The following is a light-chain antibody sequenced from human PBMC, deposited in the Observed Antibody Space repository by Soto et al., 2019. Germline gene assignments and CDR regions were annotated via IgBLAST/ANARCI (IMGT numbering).Light chain of an antibody. J-gene: IGKJ1*01. Sequence: IQMTQSPSSLTACVGDRVTITCRASQGISNYLAWYQQQPGKVPKLLIYVASTLQSGVPSRFSGSGSGTDFTLTISSLQPEDVATYYCQKYNSAPWTFGQGTKVEIK. V-gene: IGKV1-27*01. CDR1: QGISNY. CDR2: VAS. CDR3: QKYNSAPWT.